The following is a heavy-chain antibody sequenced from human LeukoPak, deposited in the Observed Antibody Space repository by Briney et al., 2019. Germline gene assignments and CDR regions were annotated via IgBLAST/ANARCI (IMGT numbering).Heavy chain of an antibody. D-gene: IGHD3-10*02. CDR2: ISGSGGST. CDR1: GFIFSDYY. Sequence: PGGSLRLSCAASGFIFSDYYMSWIRQAPGKGLEWVSAISGSGGSTYYADSVKGRFTISRDNAKNSLYLQMNSLRAEDTAVYYCAELGITMIGGVWGKGTTVTISS. CDR3: AELGITMIGGV. J-gene: IGHJ6*04. V-gene: IGHV3-11*04.